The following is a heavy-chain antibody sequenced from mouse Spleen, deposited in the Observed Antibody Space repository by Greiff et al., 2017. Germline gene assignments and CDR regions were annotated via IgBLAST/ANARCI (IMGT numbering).Heavy chain of an antibody. V-gene: IGHV5-9-3*01. CDR2: ISSGGGNT. CDR1: GFTFSSYA. CDR3: ARQHYRYDDFDD. D-gene: IGHD2-14*01. Sequence: EVQRVESGGGLVKLGGSLKLSCAASGFTFSSYAMSWVRQTPEKRLEWVATISSGGGNTYYPDMLKGRFTISRDNAKNTLYLQMSSLKSEDTDMYYCARQHYRYDDFDDWGQGTTLTVSS. J-gene: IGHJ2*01.